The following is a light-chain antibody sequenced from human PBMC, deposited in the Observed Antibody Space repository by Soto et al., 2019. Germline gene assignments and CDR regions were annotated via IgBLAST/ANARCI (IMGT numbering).Light chain of an antibody. CDR1: SSDVGLYDY. V-gene: IGLV2-14*01. CDR3: SSYTSDSSYL. J-gene: IGLJ1*01. CDR2: AVS. Sequence: QSALTQPASVSVSPGQSITISCTGTSSDVGLYDYVSWYQQHPGKAPQLMIYAVSNRPSGVSNRFSASKSGNTASLFISGLQAEDEADYYCSSYTSDSSYLFGSGTKVTVL.